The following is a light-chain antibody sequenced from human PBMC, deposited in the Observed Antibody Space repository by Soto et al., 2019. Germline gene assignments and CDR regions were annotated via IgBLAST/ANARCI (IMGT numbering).Light chain of an antibody. V-gene: IGLV2-14*01. CDR3: SSSTGYSTVV. CDR2: EVS. Sequence: QAVVTQPASVSGSPGQSITISCTGTSSDVGGYNYVSWYQQHPGKAPKLMIYEVSNRPSGVSNRFSGSKSANTASLTISGVQAEDEADYYCSSSTGYSTVVFGGGTKLTVL. CDR1: SSDVGGYNY. J-gene: IGLJ2*01.